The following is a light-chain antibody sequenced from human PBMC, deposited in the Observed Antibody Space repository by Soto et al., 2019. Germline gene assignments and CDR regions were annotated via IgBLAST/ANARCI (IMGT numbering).Light chain of an antibody. Sequence: QSVLTQSPSASASLGASVKLTCTLSSGHSSYAIAWHQQQPEKGPRYLMKLNSDGSHSKGDAIPDRFSGSSSGAERYLTISSLQYEDEADYYCQTWGTGPLVFGGGTKLTVL. J-gene: IGLJ2*01. V-gene: IGLV4-69*01. CDR3: QTWGTGPLV. CDR1: SGHSSYA. CDR2: LNSDGSH.